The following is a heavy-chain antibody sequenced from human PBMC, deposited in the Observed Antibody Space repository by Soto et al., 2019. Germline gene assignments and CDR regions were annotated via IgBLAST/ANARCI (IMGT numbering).Heavy chain of an antibody. CDR1: GFTFDDYA. D-gene: IGHD3-10*01. V-gene: IGHV3-9*01. J-gene: IGHJ4*02. Sequence: GGSLRLSCAASGFTFDDYAMHWVRQAPGKGLEWVSGISWNSGSIGYADSVKGRFTISRDNAKNSLYLQMNSLRAEDTAVYYCARDSYGSGSYSDYWGQGTLVTVSS. CDR3: ARDSYGSGSYSDY. CDR2: ISWNSGSI.